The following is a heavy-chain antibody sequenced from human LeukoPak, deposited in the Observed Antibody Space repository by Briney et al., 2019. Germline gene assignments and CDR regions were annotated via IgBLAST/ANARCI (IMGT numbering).Heavy chain of an antibody. D-gene: IGHD4-23*01. CDR3: ARDSYGGEWSLGY. CDR2: INPNSGGT. CDR1: GYTFTDYY. Sequence: ASVKVSCKASGYTFTDYYMHWVRQAPGQGLEWMGWINPNSGGTNYAQKFQGRVTMTTDTSISTAYMEVSRLRSGDTAVYYCARDSYGGEWSLGYWGQGTLVTVSS. V-gene: IGHV1-2*02. J-gene: IGHJ4*02.